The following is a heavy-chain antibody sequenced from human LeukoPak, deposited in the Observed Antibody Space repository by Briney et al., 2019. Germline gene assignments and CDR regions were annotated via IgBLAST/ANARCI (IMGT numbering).Heavy chain of an antibody. Sequence: SETLSLTCAVSGYSISSGYYWGWIRQPPGRGLEWIGSIHHSGSTYYNPSLKSRVTISVDTSKNQFSLKLSSVTAADTAVYYCARQGVVTTVSYFDYWGQGTLVTVSS. CDR2: IHHSGST. D-gene: IGHD4-11*01. CDR3: ARQGVVTTVSYFDY. J-gene: IGHJ4*02. V-gene: IGHV4-38-2*01. CDR1: GYSISSGYY.